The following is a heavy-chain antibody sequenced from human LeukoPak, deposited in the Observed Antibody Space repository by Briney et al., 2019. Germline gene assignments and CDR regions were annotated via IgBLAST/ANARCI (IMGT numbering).Heavy chain of an antibody. CDR1: GYTFTDYY. Sequence: GASVKVSCKASGYTFTDYYLHWVRQAPGQGLEWMGWINPNSGGTNYAQRFQGRVAMTRDTSIRTAYMELRSLTSDDMAVYFCARGSKWNYSGSFEIWGQGTMVTVSS. J-gene: IGHJ3*02. CDR2: INPNSGGT. V-gene: IGHV1-2*02. CDR3: ARGSKWNYSGSFEI. D-gene: IGHD1-7*01.